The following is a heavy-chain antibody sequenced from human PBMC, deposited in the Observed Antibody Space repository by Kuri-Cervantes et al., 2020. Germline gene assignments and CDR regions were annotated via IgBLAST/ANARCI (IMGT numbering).Heavy chain of an antibody. CDR2: TYYRSKWYN. CDR1: GDSVSSNSAA. V-gene: IGHV6-1*01. J-gene: IGHJ5*02. Sequence: SETLSLTCAISGDSVSSNSAAWNWIRQSPSRGLEWLGRTYYRSKWYNDYAVSVKSRITINPDTSKNQFSLQLNSVTPEDTAVYYCARGVYDYVWGSYLPWFDPWGQGTLVTVSS. D-gene: IGHD3-16*02. CDR3: ARGVYDYVWGSYLPWFDP.